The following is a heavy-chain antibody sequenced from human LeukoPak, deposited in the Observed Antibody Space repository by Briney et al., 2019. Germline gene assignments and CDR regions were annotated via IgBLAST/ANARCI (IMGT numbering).Heavy chain of an antibody. CDR2: TYYRSKWYN. CDR1: GDSVSSNSAA. CDR3: ARGYDYDSSGYCDAFDI. V-gene: IGHV6-1*01. J-gene: IGHJ3*02. D-gene: IGHD3-22*01. Sequence: SQTLSLTCAISGDSVSSNSAAWNWIRQSPSRGLEWLGRTYYRSKWYNDYAVSVKSRITINPDTSKNQFSLQLNSVTPEDTAVYYCARGYDYDSSGYCDAFDIWGQGTMVTVSS.